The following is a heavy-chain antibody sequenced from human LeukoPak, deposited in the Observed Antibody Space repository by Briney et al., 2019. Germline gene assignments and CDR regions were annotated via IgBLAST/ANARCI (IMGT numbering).Heavy chain of an antibody. V-gene: IGHV4-34*01. CDR3: AGRIAAAGTSPFDY. Sequence: SETLSLTCTVSGGSISSYYWSWIRQPPGKGLEWIEEINHSGSTNYNPSLKSRVTISVDTSKNQFSLKLSSVTAADTAVYYCAGRIAAAGTSPFDYWGQGTLVTVSS. CDR1: GGSISSYY. CDR2: INHSGST. J-gene: IGHJ4*02. D-gene: IGHD6-13*01.